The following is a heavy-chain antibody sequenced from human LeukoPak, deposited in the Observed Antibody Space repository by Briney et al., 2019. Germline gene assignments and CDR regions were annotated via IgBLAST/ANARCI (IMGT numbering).Heavy chain of an antibody. CDR3: AREGWYYYGSGSYYMAFDI. J-gene: IGHJ3*02. Sequence: RPSETLSLTCTVSGGSISSGSYYWSWIRQPAGKGLEWIGRIYTSGSTNYNPSLKSRVTISVDTSKNQFSLKLSSVTAADTAVYYCAREGWYYYGSGSYYMAFDIWGQGTMVTVSS. CDR1: GGSISSGSYY. V-gene: IGHV4-61*02. D-gene: IGHD3-10*01. CDR2: IYTSGST.